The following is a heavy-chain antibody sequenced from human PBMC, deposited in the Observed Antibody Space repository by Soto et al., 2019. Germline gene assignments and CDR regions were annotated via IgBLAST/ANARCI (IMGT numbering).Heavy chain of an antibody. D-gene: IGHD3-22*01. CDR2: IYYSGSI. CDR3: ARWGYYYDSSGYYYLPFDP. J-gene: IGHJ5*02. V-gene: IGHV4-31*03. Sequence: PSETLSLTCTVSGGSISSGGYYWSWIRQHAGKGLEWIGNIYYSGSIYYNPSLKSRVTMSVDTSKNQFSLKLSSVTAADTAVYYCARWGYYYDSSGYYYLPFDPWGQGTLVTVSS. CDR1: GGSISSGGYY.